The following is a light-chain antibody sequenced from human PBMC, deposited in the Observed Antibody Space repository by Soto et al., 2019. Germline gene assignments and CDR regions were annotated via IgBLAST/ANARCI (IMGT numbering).Light chain of an antibody. CDR2: LNSDGSH. J-gene: IGLJ2*01. CDR3: QTWDTDSHVV. Sequence: QPVLTKSPSASASLGASVKLTCTLSSGHSSYAIAWHQQQPEKGPRYLMKLNSDGSHSKGDGIPDRFSGSSSGAERYLTISSLQSEDEADYFCQTWDTDSHVVFGGGTKLTVL. CDR1: SGHSSYA. V-gene: IGLV4-69*01.